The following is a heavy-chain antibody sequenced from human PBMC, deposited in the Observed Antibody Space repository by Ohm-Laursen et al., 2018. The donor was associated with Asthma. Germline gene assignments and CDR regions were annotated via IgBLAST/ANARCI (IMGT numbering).Heavy chain of an antibody. V-gene: IGHV3-9*01. J-gene: IGHJ4*02. CDR1: GFTFDDYA. D-gene: IGHD3-10*01. CDR3: AKGRQYYYASGGYFDY. CDR2: ISWNSGSI. Sequence: SLRLSCTASGFTFDDYAMHWVRQAPGRGLEWVSGISWNSGSIGYADSVKGRFTISRDNAKNSLYLQMNSLRAEDTALYYCAKGRQYYYASGGYFDYWGQGTLVTVSS.